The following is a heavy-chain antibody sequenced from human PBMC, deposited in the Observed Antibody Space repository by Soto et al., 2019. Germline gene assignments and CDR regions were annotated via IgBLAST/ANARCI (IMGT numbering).Heavy chain of an antibody. CDR2: IKQDGSEK. CDR1: GFTFSSYW. Sequence: PGGSLRLSCAASGFTFSSYWMSWVRQAPGKGLEWVANIKQDGSEKYYVDSVKGRFTISRDNAKNSLYLQMNSLRAEDTAVYYCASTSGYYTGWYFDLWGRGTLVTVSS. CDR3: ASTSGYYTGWYFDL. V-gene: IGHV3-7*01. D-gene: IGHD3-3*01. J-gene: IGHJ2*01.